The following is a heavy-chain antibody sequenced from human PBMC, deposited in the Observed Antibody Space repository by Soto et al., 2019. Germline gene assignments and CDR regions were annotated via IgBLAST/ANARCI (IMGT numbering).Heavy chain of an antibody. J-gene: IGHJ5*02. Sequence: VGSLRLSCEASGFSFSSYEMNWVRQAPGKGLEWVSYISTGGGAIHYADSVKGRFTVSRDNAKSSLYLQMNSLRAEDTALYYCARDIGGGNWFDPWGQGTLVTVSS. CDR1: GFSFSSYE. V-gene: IGHV3-48*03. D-gene: IGHD1-26*01. CDR2: ISTGGGAI. CDR3: ARDIGGGNWFDP.